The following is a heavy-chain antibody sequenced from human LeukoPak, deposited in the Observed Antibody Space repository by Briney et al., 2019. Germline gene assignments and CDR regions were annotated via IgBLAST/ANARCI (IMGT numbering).Heavy chain of an antibody. CDR2: IYYSGST. J-gene: IGHJ4*02. CDR3: ARTRGDYTIDY. Sequence: NPSETLSLTCTVSSGSISSYFWSWIRQSPGKGLEWIGYIYYSGSTNYNPSLKSRVTISVDTSKNQFSLKLNSVTAADSAVYYCARTRGDYTIDYWGQGTLVIVSS. V-gene: IGHV4-59*01. CDR1: SGSISSYF. D-gene: IGHD4-17*01.